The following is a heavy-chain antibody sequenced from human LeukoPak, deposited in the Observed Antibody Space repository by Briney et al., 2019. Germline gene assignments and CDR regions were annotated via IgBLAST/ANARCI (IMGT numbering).Heavy chain of an antibody. CDR1: GFTFSSYA. Sequence: GGSLRLSCAASGFTFSSYAMSWVRQAPGKGLEWVSAISGSGGSTYYADSVKGRFTISRDNSKNTLYLQMNSQRAEDTAIYYCAKNGDRGAYCSGGSCYPYYYYYIDVWGKGTTVTISS. CDR2: ISGSGGST. J-gene: IGHJ6*03. V-gene: IGHV3-23*01. D-gene: IGHD2-15*01. CDR3: AKNGDRGAYCSGGSCYPYYYYYIDV.